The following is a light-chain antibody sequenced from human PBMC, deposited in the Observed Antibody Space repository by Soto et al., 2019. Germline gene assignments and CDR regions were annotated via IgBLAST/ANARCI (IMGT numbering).Light chain of an antibody. J-gene: IGKJ5*01. V-gene: IGKV1-27*01. CDR3: QKYNSALT. CDR1: QGISNY. Sequence: DIQMTQSPSSLSASVGDRVTITCRASQGISNYLAWYQQKPGKVPKLLIYAASTLQSGVPSRFSGSGSGTDFTLTISSLQPDDFATYYCQKYNSALTFGQGTRLEIK. CDR2: AAS.